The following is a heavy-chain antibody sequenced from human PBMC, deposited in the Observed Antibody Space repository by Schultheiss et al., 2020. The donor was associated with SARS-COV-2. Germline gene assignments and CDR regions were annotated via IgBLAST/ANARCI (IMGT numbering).Heavy chain of an antibody. V-gene: IGHV4-59*08. J-gene: IGHJ4*02. Sequence: SETLSLTCTVSGGSISSYYWNWIRQPPGKGLEWIGYIYYSGSTNYNPSLKSRVTISVDTSKNQFSLKLSSVTAADTAVYYCARQPYDILTGYYIDYWGQGTLVTVSS. D-gene: IGHD3-9*01. CDR2: IYYSGST. CDR3: ARQPYDILTGYYIDY. CDR1: GGSISSYY.